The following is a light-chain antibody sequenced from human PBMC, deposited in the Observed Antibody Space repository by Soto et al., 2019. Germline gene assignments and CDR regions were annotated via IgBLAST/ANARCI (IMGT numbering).Light chain of an antibody. CDR3: SSYTSSSNYV. V-gene: IGLV2-18*02. CDR1: SSDVGSYNR. CDR2: DVS. Sequence: QSALTQPPSVSGSPGQSVAISCTGTSSDVGSYNRVSWYQQPPGTAPKLMIYDVSNRPSRVPDRFSGSKSGNTASLTISGLQAEDEADYYCSSYTSSSNYVFGTGTKVTVL. J-gene: IGLJ1*01.